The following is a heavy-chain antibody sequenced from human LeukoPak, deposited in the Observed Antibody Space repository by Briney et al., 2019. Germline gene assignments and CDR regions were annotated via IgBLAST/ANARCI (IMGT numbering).Heavy chain of an antibody. V-gene: IGHV3-23*01. J-gene: IGHJ4*02. Sequence: QTGGSLRLSCAASGFTFSSYAMSWVRQAPGKGLEWVSAISGSGGSTYYADSVKGRFTISRDNSKNTLYLQMNSLRAEDTAVYYCAKDLYRQKIQLWTEYSNLEPIEYWGQGTLVTVSS. CDR3: AKDLYRQKIQLWTEYSNLEPIEY. CDR1: GFTFSSYA. D-gene: IGHD5-18*01. CDR2: ISGSGGST.